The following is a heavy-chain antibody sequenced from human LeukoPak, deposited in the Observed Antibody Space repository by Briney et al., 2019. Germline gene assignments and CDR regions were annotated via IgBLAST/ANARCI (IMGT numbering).Heavy chain of an antibody. CDR2: IYPGDSDT. V-gene: IGHV5-51*01. J-gene: IGHJ4*02. CDR1: GYSFTSYW. D-gene: IGHD2-2*01. Sequence: GESLKISCKGSGYSFTSYWIGWVRQMPGKGLEWMGIIYPGDSDTRYSPSFQGQVTISADKSISTAYLQWSSLKASDTAMYYCASSNGYCSSTSCYAPDYWGQGTLVTVSS. CDR3: ASSNGYCSSTSCYAPDY.